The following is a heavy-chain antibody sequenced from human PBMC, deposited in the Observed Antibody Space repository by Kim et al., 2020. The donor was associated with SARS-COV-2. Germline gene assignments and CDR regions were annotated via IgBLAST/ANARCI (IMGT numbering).Heavy chain of an antibody. D-gene: IGHD3-10*01. CDR3: ARLVWYPY. J-gene: IGHJ4*02. CDR2: SGST. Sequence: SGSTNTNPSLKSRVTISVDTAKNQFSLKLSSVTAADTAVYYCARLVWYPYWGQGTLVTVSS. V-gene: IGHV4-34*01.